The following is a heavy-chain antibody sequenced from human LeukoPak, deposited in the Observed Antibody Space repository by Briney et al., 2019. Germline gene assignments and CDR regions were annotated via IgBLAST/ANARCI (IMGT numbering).Heavy chain of an antibody. CDR3: TREAVTANGYFDY. CDR2: IKSKTDGGTT. Sequence: GGSLRLSCAASGFTFSNAWMTWVRQAPGKGLEWVGRIKSKTDGGTTDYAAPVKGRFTISRDNTKNTLYLQMNSLKTEDTAVYYCTREAVTANGYFDYWGQGTLVTVSS. V-gene: IGHV3-15*01. CDR1: GFTFSNAW. J-gene: IGHJ4*02. D-gene: IGHD2-21*02.